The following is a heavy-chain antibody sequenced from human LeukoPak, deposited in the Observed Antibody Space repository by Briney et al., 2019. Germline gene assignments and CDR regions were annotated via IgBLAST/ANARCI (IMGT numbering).Heavy chain of an antibody. CDR2: INNDGSST. CDR3: AKHLTVYYGSGNYDYHYYGMDV. J-gene: IGHJ6*02. V-gene: IGHV3-74*01. D-gene: IGHD3-10*01. Sequence: PGGSLRLSCAASGFTFSSYWMHWVRQAPGKGLVWVSRINNDGSSTTYADSVKGRFTISRDNSKNTLYLQMNSLRAVDTAVYYCAKHLTVYYGSGNYDYHYYGMDVWGQGTTVTVSS. CDR1: GFTFSSYW.